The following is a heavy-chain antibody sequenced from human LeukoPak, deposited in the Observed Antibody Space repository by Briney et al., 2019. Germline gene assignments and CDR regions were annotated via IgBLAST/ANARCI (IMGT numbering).Heavy chain of an antibody. CDR3: AREWAGTYYYDSSGYSSRWFDP. V-gene: IGHV1-69*05. J-gene: IGHJ5*02. CDR1: GGTFSSYA. Sequence: SVKVSCKASGGTFSSYAISWVRQAPGQGLEWMGGIIPIFGTANYAQKFQGRVTITTDESTGTAYMELSSLRSEDTAVYYCAREWAGTYYYDSSGYSSRWFDPWGQGTLVTVSS. D-gene: IGHD3-22*01. CDR2: IIPIFGTA.